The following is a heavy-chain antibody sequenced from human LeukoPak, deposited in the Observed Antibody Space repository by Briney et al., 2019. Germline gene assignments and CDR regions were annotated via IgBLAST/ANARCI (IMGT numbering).Heavy chain of an antibody. Sequence: GGSLRLSCAASGFTFSSCAMSWVRQAPGKGLEWVSSIRGGGVNIQYAVSVKGRFTISRDNSNNTLHLQMNSLRVEDTAVYYCAKEFFGSGNYFNGVFDSWGQGALVTVSS. CDR1: GFTFSSCA. CDR2: IRGGGVNI. J-gene: IGHJ4*02. V-gene: IGHV3-23*01. D-gene: IGHD3-10*01. CDR3: AKEFFGSGNYFNGVFDS.